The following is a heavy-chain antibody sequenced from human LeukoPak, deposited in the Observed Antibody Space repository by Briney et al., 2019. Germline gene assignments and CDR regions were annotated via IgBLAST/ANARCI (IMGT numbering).Heavy chain of an antibody. Sequence: GGSLRLSCAASGFTFNNAWISWVRQAPGKGLEWVGRINYKTSGGTADYAAPVKGRFTIYTLYLQMNSLQTEDTAVYYCTTDHRTIYGVVFPDYWGQGTPVTVSS. CDR2: INYKTSGGTA. CDR3: TTDHRTIYGVVFPDY. D-gene: IGHD3-3*01. V-gene: IGHV3-15*01. CDR1: GFTFNNAW. J-gene: IGHJ4*02.